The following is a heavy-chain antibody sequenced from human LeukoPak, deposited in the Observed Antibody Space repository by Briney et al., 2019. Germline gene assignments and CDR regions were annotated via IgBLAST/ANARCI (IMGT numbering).Heavy chain of an antibody. CDR1: GFTFDDYA. Sequence: GGSLRLSCAASGFTFDDYAMHWVRQAPGKGLEWVSGISWNSGSIGYADSVKGRFTISRDNAKNSLYLQMNSLRAEDTALYYCARGEDTAVVTGGYNWFDPWARGPWSPSPQ. V-gene: IGHV3-9*01. D-gene: IGHD5-18*01. CDR3: ARGEDTAVVTGGYNWFDP. J-gene: IGHJ5*02. CDR2: ISWNSGSI.